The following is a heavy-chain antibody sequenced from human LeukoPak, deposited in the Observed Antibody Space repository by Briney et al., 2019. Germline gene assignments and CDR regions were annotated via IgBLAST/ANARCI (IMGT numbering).Heavy chain of an antibody. J-gene: IGHJ6*02. CDR1: GYTFTIYW. D-gene: IGHD2-15*01. V-gene: IGHV5-51*01. CDR2: IYPGDSDT. Sequence: GESLKISCQGSGYTFTIYWNGSVRQMPGEGLEWMGIIYPGDSDTTYSPSFQGQVTISADKSISAAYLHWRSMKASGTAMYYCARNSHSNGMDVWGQGTTVTVSS. CDR3: ARNSHSNGMDV.